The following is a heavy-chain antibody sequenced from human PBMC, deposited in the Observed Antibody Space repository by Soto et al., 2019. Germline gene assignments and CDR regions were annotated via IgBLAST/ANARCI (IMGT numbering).Heavy chain of an antibody. V-gene: IGHV1-18*04. CDR2: ISASNGNT. CDR3: AREGLTSGYTFAY. CDR1: DYTFIDYS. D-gene: IGHD2-2*02. Sequence: QVQLVQSGTEVRMPGTSVKVSCKTSDYTFIDYSITWVRQAPGQGLEWMGWISASNGNTEFAQKLQGRVSMTTDTSTGTAYMELRSLRSDDTAIYYCAREGLTSGYTFAYWGQGTLVTVSS. J-gene: IGHJ4*02.